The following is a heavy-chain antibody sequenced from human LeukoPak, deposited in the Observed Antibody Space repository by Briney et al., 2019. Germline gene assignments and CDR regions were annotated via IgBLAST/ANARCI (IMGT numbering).Heavy chain of an antibody. V-gene: IGHV3-33*01. CDR2: IWYDGSNK. D-gene: IGHD3-22*01. Sequence: GGSLRPSCAASGFTFNNYGIHWVRQAPGKGLEWVAVIWYDGSNKYYADSLKGRFTISRDNSKNTLYLQMNSLRAEDTAVYYCARGGYYDSGGYFDWFDPWGQGTLVTVSS. J-gene: IGHJ5*02. CDR3: ARGGYYDSGGYFDWFDP. CDR1: GFTFNNYG.